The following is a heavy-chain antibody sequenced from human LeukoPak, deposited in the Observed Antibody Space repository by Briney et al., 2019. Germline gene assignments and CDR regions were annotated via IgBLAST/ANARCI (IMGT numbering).Heavy chain of an antibody. J-gene: IGHJ6*02. D-gene: IGHD3-16*02. CDR3: ARVVIAPEATYDMDV. V-gene: IGHV1-2*06. Sequence: ASVKVSCKASGYTFTGYYMDWVRQAPGQGLEWMGRINPKSGGTKYVQNFQGRVTVTRDTSISTAYMELSSLGFDDTAVYYCARVVIAPEATYDMDVWGQGTTVTVS. CDR1: GYTFTGYY. CDR2: INPKSGGT.